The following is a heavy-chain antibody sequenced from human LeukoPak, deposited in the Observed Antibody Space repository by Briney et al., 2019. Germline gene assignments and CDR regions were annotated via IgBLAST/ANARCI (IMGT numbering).Heavy chain of an antibody. V-gene: IGHV3-74*01. D-gene: IGHD3-16*01. CDR3: ASAYTYVRLGDH. CDR1: GLDFSNYW. J-gene: IGHJ4*02. Sequence: PGGSLRLSCVVSGLDFSNYWMHWVRHAPGKGLVWVARTNLHGTTVDYADSVKGRFTISRDNAKNTLFLQMNSLRAEDTAVYYCASAYTYVRLGDHWGQGTLVTVSS. CDR2: TNLHGTTV.